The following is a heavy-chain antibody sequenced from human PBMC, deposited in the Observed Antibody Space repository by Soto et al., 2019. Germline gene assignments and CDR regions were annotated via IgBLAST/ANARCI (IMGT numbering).Heavy chain of an antibody. CDR1: GYTFTSYD. Sequence: QVQLVQSGAEVKKPGASVKVSCKASGYTFTSYDINWVRQATGQGLEWMGWMNPNSGNTGYAQKFQGRVTMTRNTSISTAYMELSSLRSEDTAVYYCARVGSIAARRGTCRLDYWGQGTLVTVSS. V-gene: IGHV1-8*01. J-gene: IGHJ4*02. CDR2: MNPNSGNT. D-gene: IGHD6-6*01. CDR3: ARVGSIAARRGTCRLDY.